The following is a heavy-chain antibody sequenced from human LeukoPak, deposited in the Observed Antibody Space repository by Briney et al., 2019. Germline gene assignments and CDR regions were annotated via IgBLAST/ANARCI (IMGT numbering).Heavy chain of an antibody. J-gene: IGHJ4*02. D-gene: IGHD6-19*01. Sequence: SETLSLTCSVSGGSISSYYWSWIRQPPGKGLEWIGYIYYSGSTNYNPSLKSRVTISVDTSKNQFSLKLSSVTAADTAVYYCARRGSGWYYDYWGQGTLVTVSS. V-gene: IGHV4-59*08. CDR2: IYYSGST. CDR3: ARRGSGWYYDY. CDR1: GGSISSYY.